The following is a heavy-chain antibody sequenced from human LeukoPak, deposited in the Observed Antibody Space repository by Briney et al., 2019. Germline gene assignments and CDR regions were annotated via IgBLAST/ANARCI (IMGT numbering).Heavy chain of an antibody. V-gene: IGHV3-30*18. J-gene: IGHJ5*02. CDR1: GFTFSSYG. CDR2: ISYDGSNK. D-gene: IGHD3-3*01. Sequence: PGGSLRLSCAASGFTFSSYGMHWVRQAPGKGLEWVAVISYDGSNKYYADSVKGRFTISRGNSKNTLYLQMNSLRAEDTAVYYCAKGGIFGVVIRWFDPWGQGTLVTVSS. CDR3: AKGGIFGVVIRWFDP.